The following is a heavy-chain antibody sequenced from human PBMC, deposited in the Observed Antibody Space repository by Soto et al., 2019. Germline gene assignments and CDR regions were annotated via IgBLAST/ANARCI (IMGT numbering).Heavy chain of an antibody. V-gene: IGHV3-30-3*01. J-gene: IGHJ6*02. CDR2: ISYDGSNK. CDR3: ARGHPGRYCSSTSCYKGLSYYYYGMDV. CDR1: GFTFSSYA. D-gene: IGHD2-2*02. Sequence: QVQLVESGGGVVQPGRSLRLSCAASGFTFSSYAMHWVRQAPGKGLEWVAVISYDGSNKYYADSVKGRFTISRDNSTNMLYLQMNSLRAEDTAVYYCARGHPGRYCSSTSCYKGLSYYYYGMDVWGQGTTVTVSS.